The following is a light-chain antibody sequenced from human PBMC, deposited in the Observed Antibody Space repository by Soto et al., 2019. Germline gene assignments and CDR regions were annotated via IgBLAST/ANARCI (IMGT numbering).Light chain of an antibody. Sequence: QSALTQPPSVSGSPGQSVTISCTGTSSDIGAYNYVSWYQQHPGKAPKLMIHEVSKRPSGVPDRFSGSKSGNTASLTVSGLQAEDEADYYCSSYAGSNDRWVFGGGTKLTVL. CDR3: SSYAGSNDRWV. CDR2: EVS. J-gene: IGLJ3*02. V-gene: IGLV2-8*01. CDR1: SSDIGAYNY.